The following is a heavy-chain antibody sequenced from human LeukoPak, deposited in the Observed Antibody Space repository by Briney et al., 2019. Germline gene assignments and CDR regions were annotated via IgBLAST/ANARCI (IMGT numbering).Heavy chain of an antibody. V-gene: IGHV3-7*01. J-gene: IGHJ6*04. CDR1: GFTFIHAW. D-gene: IGHD3-10*02. CDR3: AELGITMIGGV. Sequence: GGSLRLSCAASGFTFIHAWMSWVRQAPGKGLEGVANIKQDGSDKYYVDSVKGRFTISRDNAKKSLYLQINSLRAEDTAVYYCAELGITMIGGVWGKGTTVTISS. CDR2: IKQDGSDK.